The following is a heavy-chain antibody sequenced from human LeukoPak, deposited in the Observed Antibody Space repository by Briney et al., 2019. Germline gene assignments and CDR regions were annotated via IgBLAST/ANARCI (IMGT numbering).Heavy chain of an antibody. Sequence: SETLSLPCTVSGGSISSYYWSCIRQPPGKGLEWIGYIYYSGSTNYNPSLKSRVTISVDTSKNQFSLKLSSVTAADTAVYYCARVAWESLDYWGQGTLVTVSS. CDR3: ARVAWESLDY. D-gene: IGHD1-26*01. CDR2: IYYSGST. CDR1: GGSISSYY. V-gene: IGHV4-59*01. J-gene: IGHJ4*02.